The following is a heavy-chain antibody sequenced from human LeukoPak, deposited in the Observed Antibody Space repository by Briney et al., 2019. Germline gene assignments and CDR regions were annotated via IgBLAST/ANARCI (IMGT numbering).Heavy chain of an antibody. CDR2: ISSSSSYI. V-gene: IGHV3-21*01. Sequence: PGGSLRLSCAASGFSFSEYAMHWVRQAPGEGLEWVSSISSSSSYIYYADSVKGRFTISRDNAKNSLYLQMNSLRAEDTAVYYCAREGLVVRSSGSYFYYFDYWGQGTLVTVSS. J-gene: IGHJ4*02. D-gene: IGHD1-26*01. CDR3: AREGLVVRSSGSYFYYFDY. CDR1: GFSFSEYA.